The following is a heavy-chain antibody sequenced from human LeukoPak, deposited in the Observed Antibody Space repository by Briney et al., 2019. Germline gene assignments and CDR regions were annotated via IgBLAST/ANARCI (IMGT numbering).Heavy chain of an antibody. V-gene: IGHV3-33*01. Sequence: GGSLRLSRAASGFTFNYYGMHWVRQAPGKGLEWVAVIWYDGSNKYYLESVKGRFTISRDNSKNTLYLQMNSLRAEDTAVYYCVRNPRVQDCSSTSCPPVYWGQGTLVIVSS. CDR1: GFTFNYYG. CDR3: VRNPRVQDCSSTSCPPVY. D-gene: IGHD2-2*01. CDR2: IWYDGSNK. J-gene: IGHJ4*02.